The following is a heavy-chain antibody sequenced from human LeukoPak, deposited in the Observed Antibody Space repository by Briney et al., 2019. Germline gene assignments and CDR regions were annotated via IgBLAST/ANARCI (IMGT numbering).Heavy chain of an antibody. V-gene: IGHV4-61*02. D-gene: IGHD5-24*01. CDR2: IYTSGST. Sequence: TLSLTCTVSGGSISSGSYYWSWIRQPAGKGLEWIGRIYTSGSTNYNPSLKSRVTISVDTSKNQFSLKLSSVTAADTAVYYCAREKRDGYNYFDYWGQGTLVTVSS. CDR1: GGSISSGSYY. CDR3: AREKRDGYNYFDY. J-gene: IGHJ4*02.